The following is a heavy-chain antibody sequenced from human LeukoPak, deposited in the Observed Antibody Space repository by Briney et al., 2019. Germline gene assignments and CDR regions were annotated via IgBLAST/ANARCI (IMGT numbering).Heavy chain of an antibody. CDR1: GGSFSGYY. D-gene: IGHD5-12*01. J-gene: IGHJ3*02. CDR3: ARFQQWLRPPVGFDI. CDR2: INHSGST. V-gene: IGHV4-34*01. Sequence: SETLSLTCAVYGGSFSGYYWSWIRQPPGKGLEWIREINHSGSTNYNPSLKSRVTISVDTSKNQFSLKLRSVTAADTAMYYCARFQQWLRPPVGFDIWGQGTMVTVSS.